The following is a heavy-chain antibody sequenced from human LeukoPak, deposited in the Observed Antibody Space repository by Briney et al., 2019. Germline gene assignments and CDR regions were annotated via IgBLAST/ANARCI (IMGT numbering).Heavy chain of an antibody. CDR1: GDSVSSGSYY. CDR2: IYYSGST. D-gene: IGHD5-18*01. CDR3: ARDGRDTAMVPYYFDY. J-gene: IGHJ4*02. V-gene: IGHV4-61*01. Sequence: SETLSLTCTVSGDSVSSGSYYWRWIRQPPGKGLEWIGYIYYSGSTNYNPSLKSRVTISVDTSKNQFSLKLSSVTAADTAVYYCARDGRDTAMVPYYFDYWGQGTLVTVSS.